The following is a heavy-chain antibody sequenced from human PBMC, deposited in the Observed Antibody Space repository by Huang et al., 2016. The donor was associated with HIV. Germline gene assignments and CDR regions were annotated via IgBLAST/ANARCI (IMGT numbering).Heavy chain of an antibody. J-gene: IGHJ3*01. V-gene: IGHV1-69*13. CDR2: IIPRFGTR. D-gene: IGHD3-16*01. Sequence: QVQLVQSGAEVRKPGSSVKVSCRASGGSFNNFGINWVRQAPGQGLGGVGGIIPRFGTRNDAQRFKDRVTITADETTGVVHLEVTSLRSDDTAVYFCAKRGGAWGSPYAFDLWGPGTMVTVSS. CDR1: GGSFNNFG. CDR3: AKRGGAWGSPYAFDL.